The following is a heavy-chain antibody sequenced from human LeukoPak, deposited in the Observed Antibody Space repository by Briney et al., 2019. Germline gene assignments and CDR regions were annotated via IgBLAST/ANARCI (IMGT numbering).Heavy chain of an antibody. CDR2: ISSSSSYI. V-gene: IGHV3-21*01. CDR1: GFTFSSYS. Sequence: GGSLRLSCAASGFTFSSYSINWVRQAPGKGLEWVSSISSSSSYIYYVDSVKGRFTISRHKAKNSLYLQMNSLRAEDTAVYNCARDLAPIVVVVAATGWWFDPWRQGTLVTVSS. J-gene: IGHJ5*02. D-gene: IGHD2-15*01. CDR3: ARDLAPIVVVVAATGWWFDP.